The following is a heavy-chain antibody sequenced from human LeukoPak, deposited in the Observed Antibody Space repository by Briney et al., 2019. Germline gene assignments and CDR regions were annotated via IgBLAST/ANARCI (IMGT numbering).Heavy chain of an antibody. V-gene: IGHV4-34*01. Sequence: PSETLSLTCAVYGGSFSGYYWSWIRQPPGKGLEWIGEINHSGSTNYNPSLKSRVTISADTSKNQFSLKLSSVTAADTAVYYCASFDTVMVNRVDYWGQGTLVTVSS. J-gene: IGHJ4*02. D-gene: IGHD5-18*01. CDR3: ASFDTVMVNRVDY. CDR1: GGSFSGYY. CDR2: INHSGST.